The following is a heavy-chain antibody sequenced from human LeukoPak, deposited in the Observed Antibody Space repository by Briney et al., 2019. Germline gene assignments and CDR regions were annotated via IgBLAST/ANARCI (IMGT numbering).Heavy chain of an antibody. D-gene: IGHD3-16*01. CDR3: ARRGRGSDY. J-gene: IGHJ4*02. Sequence: PSETLSLTCTVSGGSISSSSYYWGWIRQPPGKGLEWIGSIYYSGSTYYNPSLKSRVTISVDTSKNQFSLKLSSVTAADTAVYYCARRGRGSDYWGQGTLVTVSS. CDR1: GGSISSSSYY. CDR2: IYYSGST. V-gene: IGHV4-39*01.